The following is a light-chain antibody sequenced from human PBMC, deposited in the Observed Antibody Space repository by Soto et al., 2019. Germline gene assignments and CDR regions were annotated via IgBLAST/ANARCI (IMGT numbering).Light chain of an antibody. CDR2: RDN. Sequence: ALTQPPSASGTPGQRVTISCSGSSSNIGRNYVYWYQQLPGTAPKLLIYRDNQRPSGVPDRFSGSKPGTSASLAISGLRSEDEADYYCAAWDDSPRNYVFGTGTKVTVL. CDR3: AAWDDSPRNYV. V-gene: IGLV1-47*01. CDR1: SSNIGRNY. J-gene: IGLJ1*01.